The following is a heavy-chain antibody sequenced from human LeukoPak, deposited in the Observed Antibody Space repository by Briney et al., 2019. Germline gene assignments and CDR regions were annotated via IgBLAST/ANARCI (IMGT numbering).Heavy chain of an antibody. Sequence: SVKVSCKASGGTFNSYAISWVRQAPGQGLEWMGGIIPIFGTANYAQKFQGRVTITTDESTSTAYMELSSLRSEDTAVYYCARGIAARRPYYFDYWGQGTLVTVSS. D-gene: IGHD6-6*01. CDR1: GGTFNSYA. CDR3: ARGIAARRPYYFDY. V-gene: IGHV1-69*05. J-gene: IGHJ4*02. CDR2: IIPIFGTA.